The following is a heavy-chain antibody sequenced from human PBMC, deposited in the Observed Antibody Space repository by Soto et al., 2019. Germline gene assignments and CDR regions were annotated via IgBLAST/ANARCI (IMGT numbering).Heavy chain of an antibody. CDR3: ARSCSGGSCYSGGWEAYYYYGMDV. Sequence: RGESLKISCKGSGYSFTSYWISWVRQMPGKGLEWMGRIDPSDSYTNYSPSFQGHVTISADKSISTAYLQWSSLKASDTAMYYCARSCSGGSCYSGGWEAYYYYGMDVWGQGTTVTVSS. J-gene: IGHJ6*02. CDR2: IDPSDSYT. D-gene: IGHD2-15*01. V-gene: IGHV5-10-1*01. CDR1: GYSFTSYW.